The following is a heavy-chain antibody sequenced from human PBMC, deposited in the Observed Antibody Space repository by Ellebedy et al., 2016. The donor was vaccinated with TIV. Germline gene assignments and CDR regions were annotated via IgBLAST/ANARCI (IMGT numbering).Heavy chain of an antibody. Sequence: AASVKVSCKASGFTLTDYYINWARQAPGQGLEYMGWIIPNSGGTKYAQKFQGRVIMTRDTSIGTSYMELNSLASGDTAVYYCVSGEYGDPSPFEYWGQGTLVTVSS. CDR2: IIPNSGGT. D-gene: IGHD4-17*01. CDR1: GFTLTDYY. CDR3: VSGEYGDPSPFEY. V-gene: IGHV1-2*02. J-gene: IGHJ4*02.